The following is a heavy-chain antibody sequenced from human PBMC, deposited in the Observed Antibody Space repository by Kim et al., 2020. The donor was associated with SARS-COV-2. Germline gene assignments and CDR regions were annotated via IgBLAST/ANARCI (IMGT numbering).Heavy chain of an antibody. Sequence: ASVKVSCKASGYTFTSYGISWVRQAPGQGLEWMGWISAYNGNTNYAQKLQGRVTMTTDTSTSTAYMELRSLRSDDTAVYYCARDALPHYDILTGYYFYYYYYMDVWGKGTTVTVSS. D-gene: IGHD3-9*01. J-gene: IGHJ6*03. CDR1: GYTFTSYG. CDR3: ARDALPHYDILTGYYFYYYYYMDV. CDR2: ISAYNGNT. V-gene: IGHV1-18*01.